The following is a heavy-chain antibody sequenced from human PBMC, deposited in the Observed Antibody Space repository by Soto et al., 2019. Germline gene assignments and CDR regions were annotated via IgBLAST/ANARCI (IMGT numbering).Heavy chain of an antibody. CDR3: ARVEPTSWHFDL. J-gene: IGHJ2*01. CDR2: VYSGDST. V-gene: IGHV3-53*01. D-gene: IGHD1-26*01. Sequence: GGSLRLSCAVSGFTVSGIYLSWVRQAPGMGLEWVSIVYSGDSTFYAESVRGRFTISRDSSRNTVHLQMSSLRREDTAVYYCARVEPTSWHFDLWGRGTPVTVSS. CDR1: GFTVSGIY.